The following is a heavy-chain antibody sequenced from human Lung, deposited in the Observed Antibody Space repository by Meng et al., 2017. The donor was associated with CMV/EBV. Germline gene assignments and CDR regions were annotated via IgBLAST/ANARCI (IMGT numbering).Heavy chain of an antibody. D-gene: IGHD2/OR15-2a*01. CDR2: MNTNSGNP. V-gene: IGHV1-8*01. CDR3: AREEILVEAPAVGRAKYYYAGMDA. Sequence: SXXVSRMASRYTFPRYEIHWVRPAAGQGLEWMGWMNTNSGNPGYAQNLQGRVTMTRNTVTETAHLELTSLKSEDTAVYYCAREEILVEAPAVGRAKYYYAGMDAXGQGXTVTVSS. J-gene: IGHJ6*02. CDR1: RYTFPRYE.